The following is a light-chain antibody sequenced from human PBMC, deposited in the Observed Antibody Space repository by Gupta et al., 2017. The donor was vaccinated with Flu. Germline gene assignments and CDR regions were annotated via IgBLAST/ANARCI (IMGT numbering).Light chain of an antibody. V-gene: IGKV3-20*01. CDR2: GAS. CDR3: QHYGSSAKT. Sequence: EIVLTQSPGTLSLSPGERATLSCRASQSVSSSYLAWYQQKPGQAPRLLIYGASSRATCIPDRFSGSGSGTDFTLTISRLEPEDFAVYYCQHYGSSAKTFGQGTKLEIK. CDR1: QSVSSSY. J-gene: IGKJ2*01.